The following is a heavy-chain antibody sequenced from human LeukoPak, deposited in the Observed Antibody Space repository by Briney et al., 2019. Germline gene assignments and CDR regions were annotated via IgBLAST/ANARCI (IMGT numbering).Heavy chain of an antibody. CDR1: GYTLTSYY. CDR2: INPSGGST. Sequence: ASVKVSCKASGYTLTSYYMHWVRQAPGQGLEWMGIINPSGGSTSYAQKFQGRVTMTRDTSTSTVYMELSSLKSEDTAVYYCARDYQPDAFDIWGQGTMVTVSS. J-gene: IGHJ3*02. D-gene: IGHD2-2*01. V-gene: IGHV1-46*01. CDR3: ARDYQPDAFDI.